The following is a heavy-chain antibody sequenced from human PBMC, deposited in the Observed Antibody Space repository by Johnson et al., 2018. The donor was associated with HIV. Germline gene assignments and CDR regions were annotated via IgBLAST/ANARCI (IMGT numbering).Heavy chain of an antibody. D-gene: IGHD6-13*01. CDR3: ARDFRYSSSWYDAFDI. J-gene: IGHJ3*02. CDR1: GFSVSSNY. V-gene: IGHV3-53*01. Sequence: VQLVESGGGLTQSGGSLRLSCAASGFSVSSNYMSWVRQAPGRGLEWVSVIYSGGSTYYADRVTGRFTISRDNSKNTLYLQMNTLRAEETSVYYCARDFRYSSSWYDAFDIWGQGTMVTVSS. CDR2: IYSGGST.